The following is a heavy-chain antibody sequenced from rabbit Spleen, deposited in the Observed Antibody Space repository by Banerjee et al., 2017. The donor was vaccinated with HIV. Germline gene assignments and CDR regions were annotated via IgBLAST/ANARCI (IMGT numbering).Heavy chain of an antibody. CDR2: SAGDSSGFT. CDR3: ARDTGTSFSSYGMDL. CDR1: GFSFSTSDY. V-gene: IGHV1S40*01. J-gene: IGHJ3*01. D-gene: IGHD7-1*01. Sequence: QSLEESGGDLVKPGASLTVTCTASGFSFSTSDYMCWVRQAPGKGLEWISCSAGDSSGFTYSATLAKGRFTCSKTSSTTVTLQMTSLTVADTATYFCARDTGTSFSSYGMDLWGQGTLVTVS.